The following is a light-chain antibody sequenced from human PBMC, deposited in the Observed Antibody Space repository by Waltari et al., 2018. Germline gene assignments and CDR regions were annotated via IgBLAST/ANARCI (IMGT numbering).Light chain of an antibody. CDR2: AAS. CDR3: QQYNTWPS. V-gene: IGKV3-15*01. J-gene: IGKJ3*01. Sequence: EIVMTQSPANLSVSPGERATLSCRASQNISTHLVWYQHNPGQAPRLLIYAASTRATGTPARFSGHGSGTEFTLTISSLQSEDFALYYCQQYNTWPSFGPGTKVDIK. CDR1: QNISTH.